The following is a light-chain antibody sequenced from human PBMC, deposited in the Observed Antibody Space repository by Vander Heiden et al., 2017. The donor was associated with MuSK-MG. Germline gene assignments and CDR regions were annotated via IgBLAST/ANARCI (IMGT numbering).Light chain of an antibody. CDR3: RQYYNSFRT. V-gene: IGKV1-5*03. J-gene: IGKJ1*01. Sequence: DIQMTQSPSTLSASVGDRVIITCRASQSIGDWLAWYQQKPGKAPKLLIYKASSLESGVPSRFSGNGSGTDFTLTIISLQPDDFATYYCRQYYNSFRTFGQGTTVEIK. CDR2: KAS. CDR1: QSIGDW.